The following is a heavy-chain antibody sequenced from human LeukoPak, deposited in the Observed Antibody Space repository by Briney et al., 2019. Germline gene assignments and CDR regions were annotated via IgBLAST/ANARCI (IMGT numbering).Heavy chain of an antibody. V-gene: IGHV3-23*01. CDR1: GSTFDNYV. J-gene: IGHJ4*02. CDR3: AKDRGAYDAFDH. Sequence: GGSLRLSCAASGSTFDNYVMNWVRQAPGKGLEWVSSISGAGSRTYYADSVEGRFTISRDNSKNTLSLQMNSLRAEDTAVYYCAKDRGAYDAFDHWGQGTLVTVSS. CDR2: ISGAGSRT. D-gene: IGHD3-22*01.